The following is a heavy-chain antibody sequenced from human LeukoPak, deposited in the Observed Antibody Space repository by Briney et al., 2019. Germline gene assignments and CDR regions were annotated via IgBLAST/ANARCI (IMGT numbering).Heavy chain of an antibody. CDR2: INHSGST. V-gene: IGHV4-34*01. J-gene: IGHJ4*02. D-gene: IGHD6-13*01. Sequence: SETLSLTCAVYGGSFSGYYWSWIRQPPGKGLEWIGEINHSGSTNYNPSLKSRVTISVDTSKNQFSLKLSSVTAADTAVYYCARELYSSSWYLGYYFDYWGQGTLVTVSS. CDR1: GGSFSGYY. CDR3: ARELYSSSWYLGYYFDY.